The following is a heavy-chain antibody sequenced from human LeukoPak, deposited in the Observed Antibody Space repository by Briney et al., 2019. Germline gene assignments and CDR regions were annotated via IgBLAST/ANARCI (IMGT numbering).Heavy chain of an antibody. CDR1: GFTFSSYW. J-gene: IGHJ4*02. CDR2: IKQDGSEK. V-gene: IGHV3-7*03. Sequence: GGSLRLSCAASGFTFSSYWMSWVRQAPGKGLEWVANIKQDGSEKYYVDSVKGRFTISRDNSKNTLYLQMNSLRAEDTAVYYCANYHSGIAAAGTTVYWGQGTLVTVSS. D-gene: IGHD6-13*01. CDR3: ANYHSGIAAAGTTVY.